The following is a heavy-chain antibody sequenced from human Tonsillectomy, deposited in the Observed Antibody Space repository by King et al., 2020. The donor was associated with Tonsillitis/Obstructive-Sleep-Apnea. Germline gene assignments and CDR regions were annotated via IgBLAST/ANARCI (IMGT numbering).Heavy chain of an antibody. CDR3: AREAYSSSSGGYFDY. J-gene: IGHJ4*02. CDR1: GFTFSRYA. D-gene: IGHD6-6*01. V-gene: IGHV3-30*04. Sequence: VQLVESGGGVVQPGRSLRLFCAASGFTFSRYAMHGVRQAPGKGLEGVAVISYDGSNKYYADSVKGRFTISRDNSKNTLYLQMNSLRAEDTVVYYCAREAYSSSSGGYFDYWGQGTLVTVSS. CDR2: ISYDGSNK.